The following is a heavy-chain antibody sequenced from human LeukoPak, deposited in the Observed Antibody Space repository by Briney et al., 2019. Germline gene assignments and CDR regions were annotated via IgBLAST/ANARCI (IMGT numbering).Heavy chain of an antibody. CDR3: AKFGDYYYYGMDV. J-gene: IGHJ6*02. CDR2: ISWNSGSI. D-gene: IGHD3-16*01. CDR1: GFTFDDYA. Sequence: GRSLRLSCAASGFTFDDYAMHWVRQAPGKGLEWVSGISWNSGSIGYADSVKGRFTISRDNAKNSLYLQMNSLRAGDTALYYCAKFGDYYYYGMDVWGQGTTVTVSS. V-gene: IGHV3-9*01.